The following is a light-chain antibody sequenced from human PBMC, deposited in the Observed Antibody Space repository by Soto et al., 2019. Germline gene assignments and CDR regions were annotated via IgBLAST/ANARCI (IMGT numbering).Light chain of an antibody. CDR3: CSYAGNRVI. Sequence: QSVLTQPPSVSGAPGQRVTISCTGSSSNIGAGYDVHWYQQLPGTAPKLLIYANNNRPSGVPDRFSGSKSATSASLAITGLQAEDEADYYCCSYAGNRVIFGGGTKLTVL. V-gene: IGLV1-40*01. CDR1: SSNIGAGYD. CDR2: ANN. J-gene: IGLJ2*01.